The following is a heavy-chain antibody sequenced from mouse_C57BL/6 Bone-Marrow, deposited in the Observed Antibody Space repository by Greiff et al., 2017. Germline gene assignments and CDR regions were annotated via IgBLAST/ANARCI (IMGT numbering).Heavy chain of an antibody. J-gene: IGHJ2*01. CDR3: AGGPYLLS. CDR2: LRLKSDNYAT. D-gene: IGHD2-1*01. Sequence: EVQLVESGGGLVQPGGSMKLSCVASGFTFSNYWMNWVRQSPEKGLEWVAQLRLKSDNYATHYAESVKGRFTISRDDSKSSVYLQMNDLRAEDTGNYYCAGGPYLLSWGQGTTLTVSS. CDR1: GFTFSNYW. V-gene: IGHV6-3*01.